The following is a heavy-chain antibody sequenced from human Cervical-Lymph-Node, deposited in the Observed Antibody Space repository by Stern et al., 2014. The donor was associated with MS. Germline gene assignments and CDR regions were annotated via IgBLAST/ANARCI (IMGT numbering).Heavy chain of an antibody. J-gene: IGHJ4*02. V-gene: IGHV1-2*02. D-gene: IGHD3-10*01. CDR3: ARGGGYSYSTLDY. CDR1: AYTITDYY. Sequence: VQLEESGAEVKKPGASVKVSCKASAYTITDYYTHWVRQAPGHGLEWMGWINTNSGGTYAAQKFQGRLTMTRDTSISTAYMELSSLRSDDTAVYYCARGGGYSYSTLDYWGQGTQVTVSS. CDR2: INTNSGGT.